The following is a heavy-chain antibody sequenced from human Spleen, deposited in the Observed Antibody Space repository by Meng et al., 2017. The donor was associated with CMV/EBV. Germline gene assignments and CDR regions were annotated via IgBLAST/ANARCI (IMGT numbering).Heavy chain of an antibody. CDR2: IYSGGYST. CDR3: VIGYGGDYFDY. CDR1: GFTFSDYY. J-gene: IGHJ4*02. V-gene: IGHV3-23*03. D-gene: IGHD4-23*01. Sequence: GESLKISCAASGFTFSDYYMNWVRQAPGKGLEWVSVIYSGGYSTYYADSVKGRFTISRDNSKNTLYLQMNSLRAEDTAVYYCVIGYGGDYFDYWGQGTLVTVSS.